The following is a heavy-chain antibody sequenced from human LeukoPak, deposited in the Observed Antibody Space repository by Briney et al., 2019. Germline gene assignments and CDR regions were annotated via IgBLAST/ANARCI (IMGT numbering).Heavy chain of an antibody. Sequence: SETLSLTCAVYGGSFSGYYWSWIRQPPGKGLEWIGSIYYSGSTYYNPSLKSRVTISVDTSKNQFSLKLSSVTAADTAVYYCARLSLWFGEFNDAFDIWGQGTMVTVSS. CDR1: GGSFSGYY. CDR3: ARLSLWFGEFNDAFDI. J-gene: IGHJ3*02. V-gene: IGHV4-34*01. CDR2: IYYSGST. D-gene: IGHD3-10*01.